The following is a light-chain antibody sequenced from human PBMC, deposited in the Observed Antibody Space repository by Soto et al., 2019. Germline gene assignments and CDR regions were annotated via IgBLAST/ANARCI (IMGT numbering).Light chain of an antibody. V-gene: IGKV3-11*01. Sequence: LSVSPWERATLSCRASQNFGSSYLAWYQQKPGQAPRLLIYDASKRATGIPARFSGSGSGTDFTLTISSLEPEDFAVYYCQQRSNWPATFGQGTKVDI. CDR3: QQRSNWPAT. CDR1: QNFGSSY. J-gene: IGKJ1*01. CDR2: DAS.